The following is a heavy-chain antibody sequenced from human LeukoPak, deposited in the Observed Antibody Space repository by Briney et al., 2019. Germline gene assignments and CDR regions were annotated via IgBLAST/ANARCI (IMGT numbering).Heavy chain of an antibody. V-gene: IGHV3-30*03. D-gene: IGHD6-6*01. CDR2: ISYDGSNK. Sequence: PGRSLRLSCAASGFTFSSYGMHWVRQAPGKGLEWVAVISYDGSNKYYADSVKGRFTISRDNSKNTLYLQMNSLRAEDTAVYYCARGRSGIAARPVADYWGQGTLVTVSS. J-gene: IGHJ4*02. CDR3: ARGRSGIAARPVADY. CDR1: GFTFSSYG.